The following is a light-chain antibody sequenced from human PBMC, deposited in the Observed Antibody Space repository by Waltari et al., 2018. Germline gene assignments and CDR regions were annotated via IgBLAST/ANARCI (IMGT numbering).Light chain of an antibody. Sequence: EIVLTQSPGTLSLSPGERATLSCRASQSVSSSYLAWYQQKPGQAPRLLIYGASSIATGIPDRFSGRGSGTDFTLTISRLEPEDFAVYYCQQYGSSPTWTFGQGTKVEIK. CDR3: QQYGSSPTWT. CDR1: QSVSSSY. CDR2: GAS. V-gene: IGKV3-20*01. J-gene: IGKJ1*01.